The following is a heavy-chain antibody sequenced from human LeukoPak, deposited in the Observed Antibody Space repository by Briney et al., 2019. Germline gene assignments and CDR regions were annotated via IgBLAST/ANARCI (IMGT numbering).Heavy chain of an antibody. CDR1: GFTFSSYA. CDR2: ISYDGSNK. Sequence: GGSLRLSCAASGFTFSSYARHWVRQAPGKGLEWVAVISYDGSNKYYADSVKGRFTISRDNSKNTLYLQMNSLRAEDTAVYYCARDLRVTMIVVVITTSYAFDIWGQGTMVTVSS. J-gene: IGHJ3*02. CDR3: ARDLRVTMIVVVITTSYAFDI. V-gene: IGHV3-30-3*01. D-gene: IGHD3-22*01.